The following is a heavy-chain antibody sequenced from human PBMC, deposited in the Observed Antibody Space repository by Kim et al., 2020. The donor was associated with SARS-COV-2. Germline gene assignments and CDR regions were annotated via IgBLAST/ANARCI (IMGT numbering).Heavy chain of an antibody. J-gene: IGHJ4*02. CDR2: ISSSSSYI. D-gene: IGHD3-3*01. CDR1: GFTFSSYS. V-gene: IGHV3-21*01. CDR3: ARDFNDFLPGPSY. Sequence: GGSLRLSCAASGFTFSSYSMNWVRQAPGKGLEWVSSISSSSSYIYYADSVKGRFTISRDNAKNSLYLQMNSLRAEDTAVYYCARDFNDFLPGPSYWGQGTLVTVSS.